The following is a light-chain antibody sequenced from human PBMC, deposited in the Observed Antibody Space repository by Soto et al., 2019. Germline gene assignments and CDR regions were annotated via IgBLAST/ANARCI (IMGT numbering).Light chain of an antibody. Sequence: QSVLTQPPSASETPGQRVTISCSGSNSNIGRSTVHWYQHLPGTAPKLLIYTNNQRPSGVPDRFSGSKSGTSASLAISGLQAEDEADYYCQSYDSSLSRRWVFGGGTKVTVL. CDR3: QSYDSSLSRRWV. CDR1: NSNIGRST. J-gene: IGLJ3*02. V-gene: IGLV1-44*01. CDR2: TNN.